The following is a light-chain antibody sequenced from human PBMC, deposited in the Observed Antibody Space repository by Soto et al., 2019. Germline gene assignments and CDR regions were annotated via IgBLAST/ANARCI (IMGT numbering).Light chain of an antibody. CDR2: EVT. V-gene: IGLV2-14*02. CDR1: SGDLGTYNL. Sequence: QSALTQPASVSGSPGQSLTISCTGSSGDLGTYNLVSWYQHHPGKAPKLMIYEVTKRPSGVPDRFSGSKSGYTASLIVSGLQAEDEADYYCSSYTGSNNFVFGGGTKLTVL. CDR3: SSYTGSNNFV. J-gene: IGLJ2*01.